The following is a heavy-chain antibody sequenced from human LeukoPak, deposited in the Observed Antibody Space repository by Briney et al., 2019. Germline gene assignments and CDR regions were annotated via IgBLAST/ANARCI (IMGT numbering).Heavy chain of an antibody. CDR1: GGSISSGDYY. D-gene: IGHD5-18*01. J-gene: IGHJ4*02. V-gene: IGHV4-30-4*01. Sequence: SETLSLTCTVSGGSISSGDYYWSWLRQPPGKGLEWIGYIYYSGSTYYNPSLKSRVTISVDTSKNQFSLKLSSVTAADTAVYYCARAIVDTATNFDYWGQGTLVTVSS. CDR3: ARAIVDTATNFDY. CDR2: IYYSGST.